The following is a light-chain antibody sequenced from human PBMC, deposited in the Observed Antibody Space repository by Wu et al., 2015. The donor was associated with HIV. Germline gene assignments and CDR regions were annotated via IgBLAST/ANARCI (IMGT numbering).Light chain of an antibody. CDR3: QNYHSAPLT. Sequence: DIQMTHSPSSLSASVGDRVTITCRASQGISNHLAWYQQKPGKAPELLIYAASTLQSGVPSRFSGRGSGTEFTLTISSLQPEDVATYYCQNYHSAPLTFGGGTTVEI. CDR1: QGISNH. J-gene: IGKJ4*01. V-gene: IGKV1-27*01. CDR2: AAS.